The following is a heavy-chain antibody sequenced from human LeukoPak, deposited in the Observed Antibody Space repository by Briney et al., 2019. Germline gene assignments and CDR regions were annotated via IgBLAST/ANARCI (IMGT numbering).Heavy chain of an antibody. CDR3: ARVGSSRGWFDP. D-gene: IGHD3-10*01. CDR1: GFTFSDHY. V-gene: IGHV3-11*01. CDR2: ISSSGTTT. J-gene: IGHJ5*02. Sequence: PGGSLRLSCTGSGFTFSDHYMTWIRQAPGKGLEWISYISSSGTTTYYADSVKGRFTISRANAKTSVYLQMEGLRADDTAVYYCARVGSSRGWFDPWGQGTLVTVSS.